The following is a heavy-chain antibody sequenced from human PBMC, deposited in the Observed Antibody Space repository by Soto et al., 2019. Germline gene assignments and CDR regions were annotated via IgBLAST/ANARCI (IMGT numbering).Heavy chain of an antibody. CDR3: ARRAAVGNYLDF. CDR1: GASISSSNW. J-gene: IGHJ4*02. Sequence: QVQLQESGPGLVKPSGTLSLTCGVSGASISSSNWWSWVRQPPGKGLEWIGEIYHTEGTNYNPSRRSRVTLSLDKSKNHFYLNLISVTAADSAIYYCARRAAVGNYLDFWGQGTLVTVSS. CDR2: IYHTEGT. V-gene: IGHV4-4*02. D-gene: IGHD2-2*01.